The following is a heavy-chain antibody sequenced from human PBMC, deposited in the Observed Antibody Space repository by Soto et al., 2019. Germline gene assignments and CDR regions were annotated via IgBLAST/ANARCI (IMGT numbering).Heavy chain of an antibody. Sequence: GGSLRLSCAASGFTFSSYVMHWVRQAPGKGLEWVAVISYDGSNKYYADSVKGRFTISRDNSKNTLYLQMNSLRAEDTAVYYCAKDRHSSGWYLEYWGQGTLVTVSS. J-gene: IGHJ4*02. D-gene: IGHD6-19*01. V-gene: IGHV3-30*18. CDR2: ISYDGSNK. CDR3: AKDRHSSGWYLEY. CDR1: GFTFSSYV.